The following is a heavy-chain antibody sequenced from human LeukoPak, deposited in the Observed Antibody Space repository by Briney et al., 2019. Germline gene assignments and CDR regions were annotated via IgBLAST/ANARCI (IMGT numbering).Heavy chain of an antibody. CDR1: GYTLTELS. J-gene: IGHJ1*01. CDR2: FDPEDGET. Sequence: LRASVKVSCKVSGYTLTELSMHWVRQAPGKGLEGMGGFDPEDGETIYAQKFQGRVTMTEDTSTDTAYMELSSLRSEDTAVYYCATDPSRAYSSSWYYFQHWGQGTLVTVSS. D-gene: IGHD6-13*01. V-gene: IGHV1-24*01. CDR3: ATDPSRAYSSSWYYFQH.